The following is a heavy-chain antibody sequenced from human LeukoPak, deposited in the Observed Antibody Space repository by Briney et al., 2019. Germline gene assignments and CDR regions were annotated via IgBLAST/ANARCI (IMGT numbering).Heavy chain of an antibody. CDR3: ATYSGNDRKDAFDV. J-gene: IGHJ3*01. Sequence: GRSLRLSCAASGFTFSSYGMHWVRQAPGKGLEWVANIKQDGSEKHYVDSVKGRFTISRDNAKSSLYLQLNSLRAEDTAMYYCATYSGNDRKDAFDVWGQGTMVTVSS. CDR2: IKQDGSEK. CDR1: GFTFSSYG. V-gene: IGHV3-7*03. D-gene: IGHD5-12*01.